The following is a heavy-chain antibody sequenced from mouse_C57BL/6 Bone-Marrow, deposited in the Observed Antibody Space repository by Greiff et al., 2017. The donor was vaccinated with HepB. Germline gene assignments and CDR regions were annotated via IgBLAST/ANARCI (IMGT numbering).Heavy chain of an antibody. CDR1: GYSITSGYY. CDR3: ARSGDYDGYYFDC. CDR2: ISYDGSN. D-gene: IGHD2-4*01. J-gene: IGHJ2*01. Sequence: EVQLQQSGPGLVKPSQSLSLTCSVTGYSITSGYYWNWIRQFPGNKLEWMGYISYDGSNNYNPSLKNRIPITRDTSKNQFFLKLNSVTTEDTATYCCARSGDYDGYYFDCWGHGTTLTVSS. V-gene: IGHV3-6*01.